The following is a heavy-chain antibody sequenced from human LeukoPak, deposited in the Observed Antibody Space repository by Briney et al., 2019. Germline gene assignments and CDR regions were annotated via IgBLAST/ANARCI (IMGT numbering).Heavy chain of an antibody. V-gene: IGHV2-5*01. CDR2: TYWNDDQ. CDR1: GFSLSTSGVG. CDR3: AHNGLYH. Sequence: SGPTLVKPTQTLTLTCTFSGFSLSTSGVGVAWMRQSPGQAPEWLAATYWNDDQRYSPSLKSRLTITKDTSKNQVVLTMTNMDPADTATYHCAHNGLYHWGQGTLVTVSS. J-gene: IGHJ5*02. D-gene: IGHD2-2*03.